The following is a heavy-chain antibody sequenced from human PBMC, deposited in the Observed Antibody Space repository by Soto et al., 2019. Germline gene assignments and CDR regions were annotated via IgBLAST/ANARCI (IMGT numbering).Heavy chain of an antibody. CDR2: INHSGST. Sequence: PSETLSLTCAVYGGSFSGYYWSWTRQPPGKGLEWIGEINHSGSTNYNPSLKSRVTISVDTSKNQFSLKLSSVTAADTAVYYCARTNWNYLAYWGQGTLVTVSS. V-gene: IGHV4-34*01. CDR1: GGSFSGYY. CDR3: ARTNWNYLAY. J-gene: IGHJ4*02. D-gene: IGHD1-1*01.